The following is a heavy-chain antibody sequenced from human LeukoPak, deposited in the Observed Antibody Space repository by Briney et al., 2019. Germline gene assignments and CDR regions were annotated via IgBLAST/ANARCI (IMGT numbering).Heavy chain of an antibody. CDR3: ARDYQGVTVGFDL. J-gene: IGHJ5*02. CDR2: IIPIFSTA. D-gene: IGHD3-10*01. V-gene: IGHV1-69*06. CDR1: GGTFSSYA. Sequence: SVKVSCKASGGTFSSYAISWVRQAPGQGLEWMGGIIPIFSTANYAQKFQGRVTITADKSTSTAYMELSSLRSEDTAVYYCARDYQGVTVGFDLWGQGTLVTVSS.